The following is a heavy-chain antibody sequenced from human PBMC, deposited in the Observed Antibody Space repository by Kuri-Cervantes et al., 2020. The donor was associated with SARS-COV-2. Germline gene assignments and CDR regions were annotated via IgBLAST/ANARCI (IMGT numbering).Heavy chain of an antibody. Sequence: GSLRLSCTVSGGSISSSSYYWGWIRQPPGKGLEWIGSIYYSGSTYYNPSLKSRVTISVDTSKNQFSLKLSSVTAADTAVYYCARSPLRKGAWYYDFWSGFFDWGQGTLVTVSS. CDR3: ARSPLRKGAWYYDFWSGFFD. D-gene: IGHD3-3*01. CDR1: GGSISSSSYY. CDR2: IYYSGST. J-gene: IGHJ4*02. V-gene: IGHV4-39*01.